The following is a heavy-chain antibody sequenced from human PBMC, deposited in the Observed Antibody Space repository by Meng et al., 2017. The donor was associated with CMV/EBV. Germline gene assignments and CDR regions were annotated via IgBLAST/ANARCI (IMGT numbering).Heavy chain of an antibody. V-gene: IGHV3-53*01. J-gene: IGHJ3*02. CDR1: GFTVSSNY. CDR3: ARDQPGDGYNEGAFDI. Sequence: GGSLRLSCAASGFTVSSNYMSWVRQAPGKGLEWVSVIYSGGSTYYADSVKGRFTISRDNSKNTLYLQMNSLRAEDTAVYYCARDQPGDGYNEGAFDIWGQGTMVTVSS. CDR2: IYSGGST. D-gene: IGHD5-24*01.